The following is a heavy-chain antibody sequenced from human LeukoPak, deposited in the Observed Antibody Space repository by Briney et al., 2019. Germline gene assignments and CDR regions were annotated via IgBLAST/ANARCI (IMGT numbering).Heavy chain of an antibody. CDR3: GRVLNDWHHLDY. Sequence: GGSLRLSCAASGFTFSTYWMHWVRQAPGKGLVWVSIISPDGSVTDYADSVKGRFTISRDNAKNTLYLQVDSLGADDTAVYYCGRVLNDWHHLDYWGQGTLVAVSS. V-gene: IGHV3-74*01. CDR2: ISPDGSVT. D-gene: IGHD3-9*01. CDR1: GFTFSTYW. J-gene: IGHJ4*02.